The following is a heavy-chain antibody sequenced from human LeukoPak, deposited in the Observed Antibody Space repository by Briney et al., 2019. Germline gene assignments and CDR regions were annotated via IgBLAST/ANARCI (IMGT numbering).Heavy chain of an antibody. CDR1: GGSISSYY. J-gene: IGHJ4*02. CDR2: IYYSGST. CDR3: ARVAVADHYFDY. D-gene: IGHD6-19*01. V-gene: IGHV4-59*01. Sequence: NPSETLSLTCTVSGGSISSYYWSWIRQPPGKGLEWIGYIYYSGSTNYNPSLKSRVTISVDTSKNQFSLKLSSVTAADTAVYYCARVAVADHYFDYWGQGTLVTVSS.